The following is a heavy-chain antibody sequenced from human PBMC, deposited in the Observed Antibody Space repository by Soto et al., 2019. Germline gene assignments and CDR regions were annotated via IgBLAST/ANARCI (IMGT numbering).Heavy chain of an antibody. CDR1: GYTFTSYG. CDR2: ISAYNGNT. Sequence: GASVKVSCKASGYTFTSYGISWVRQAPGQGLEWMGWISAYNGNTNYAQKLQGRVTMTTDTSTSTAYMELRSLRSDDTAVYYCARDSEYSYGLSWFDPWGQGTLVTVSS. D-gene: IGHD5-18*01. J-gene: IGHJ5*02. CDR3: ARDSEYSYGLSWFDP. V-gene: IGHV1-18*01.